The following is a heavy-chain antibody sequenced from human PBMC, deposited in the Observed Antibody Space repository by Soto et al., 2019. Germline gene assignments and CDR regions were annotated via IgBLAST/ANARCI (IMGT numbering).Heavy chain of an antibody. CDR3: ARDLGSYYDSSGILWGDRLDS. CDR2: ISAYNGNT. V-gene: IGHV1-18*01. J-gene: IGHJ4*02. D-gene: IGHD3-22*01. CDR1: GYTFTSYG. Sequence: ASVKVSCKASGYTFTSYGISWVRQAPGQGLEWMGWISAYNGNTNYAQKLQGRVTMTTDTSTSTAYMELRSLRSDDTAVYYCARDLGSYYDSSGILWGDRLDSWGQGTLVTVS.